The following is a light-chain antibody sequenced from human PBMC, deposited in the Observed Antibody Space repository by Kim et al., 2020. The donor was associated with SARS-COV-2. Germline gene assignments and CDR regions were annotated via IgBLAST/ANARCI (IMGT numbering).Light chain of an antibody. Sequence: SLPPGERAPLSCRASQSISNLAWYQQKPGQAPRLVIRGASNRATGIPDRFSGSGSGTDFTLTISRLEPEDFAVYYCQYFGSSPMYTFGQGTKLEIK. V-gene: IGKV3-20*01. J-gene: IGKJ2*01. CDR3: QYFGSSPMYT. CDR2: GAS. CDR1: QSISN.